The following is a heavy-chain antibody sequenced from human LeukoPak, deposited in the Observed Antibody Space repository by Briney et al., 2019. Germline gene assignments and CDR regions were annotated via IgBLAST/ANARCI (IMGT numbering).Heavy chain of an antibody. CDR1: GFTFSSYW. Sequence: GGSLRLSCAASGFTFSSYWMSWVRQAPGKGLEWVANIKQDGSEKYYVDSVKGRFTISRDNAKNSLYLQMNSLRAEDTAVYYCARDPSITGITIFGVVIIPYFDYWGQGTLVTVSS. CDR3: ARDPSITGITIFGVVIIPYFDY. D-gene: IGHD3-3*01. CDR2: IKQDGSEK. J-gene: IGHJ4*02. V-gene: IGHV3-7*01.